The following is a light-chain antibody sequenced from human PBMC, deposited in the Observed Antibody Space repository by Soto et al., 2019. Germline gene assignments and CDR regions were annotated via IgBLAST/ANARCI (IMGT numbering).Light chain of an antibody. CDR1: SSNIGAGYD. V-gene: IGLV1-40*01. J-gene: IGLJ1*01. CDR2: RNN. CDR3: QSYDSSLSGYV. Sequence: QSVLTQPPSVSGAPGQRVTISCTGSSSNIGAGYDVHWYQQLPGTAPKLLIQRNNNRPSGVPDRFSGSKSGTSASLAITGLQAEDEADYYCQSYDSSLSGYVFGTGTKLTVL.